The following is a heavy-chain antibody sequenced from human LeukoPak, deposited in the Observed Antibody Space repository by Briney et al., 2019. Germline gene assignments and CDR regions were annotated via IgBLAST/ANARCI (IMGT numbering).Heavy chain of an antibody. CDR3: ARLRDGYNYLFDY. CDR1: GFTFSSYS. V-gene: IGHV3-21*04. D-gene: IGHD5-24*01. CDR2: ISSSSSYI. Sequence: GGSLRLSCAASGFTFSSYSMNWVRQAPGKGLEWVSSISSSSSYIYYADSVKGRFTISRDNAKNSLYLQMNSLRAEDTAVYYCARLRDGYNYLFDYWGQGTLVTVSS. J-gene: IGHJ4*02.